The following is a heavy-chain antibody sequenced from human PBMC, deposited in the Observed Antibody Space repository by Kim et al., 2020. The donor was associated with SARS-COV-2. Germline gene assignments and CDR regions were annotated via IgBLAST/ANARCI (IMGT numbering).Heavy chain of an antibody. Sequence: SETLSLTCTVSGGSISSGGYYWSWIRQHPGKGLEWIGYIYYSGSTYYNPSLKSRVTISVDTSKNQFSLKLSSVTAADTAVYYCARAAIPGGSGYYYYFDYWGQGTLVTVSS. V-gene: IGHV4-31*03. CDR1: GGSISSGGYY. D-gene: IGHD3-22*01. J-gene: IGHJ4*02. CDR3: ARAAIPGGSGYYYYFDY. CDR2: IYYSGST.